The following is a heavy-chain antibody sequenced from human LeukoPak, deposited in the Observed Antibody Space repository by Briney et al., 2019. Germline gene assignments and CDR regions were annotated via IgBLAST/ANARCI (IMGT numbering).Heavy chain of an antibody. CDR3: ARIAAAMGGAFDI. CDR2: IYYSGST. V-gene: IGHV4-59*01. J-gene: IGHJ3*02. Sequence: PSETLSLTCTVSGGSISSYYWSWIRQPPGKGLEWIGYIYYSGSTNYNPSLKSRVTISVDTSKNQFSLKLSSVTAADTAVYYCARIAAAMGGAFDIWGQGTMVTVSS. CDR1: GGSISSYY. D-gene: IGHD6-13*01.